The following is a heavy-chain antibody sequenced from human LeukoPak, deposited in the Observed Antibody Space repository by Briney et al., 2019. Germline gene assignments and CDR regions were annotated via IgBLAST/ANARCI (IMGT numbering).Heavy chain of an antibody. J-gene: IGHJ5*02. CDR1: GSSISSSNW. V-gene: IGHV4-28*03. D-gene: IGHD6-25*01. CDR3: ARDQNRYRNGWENWFDP. CDR2: IYYSGST. Sequence: SDTLSLTCAVSGSSISSSNWWGWIRQPPGKGLEWIGYIYYSGSTNYNPSLKSRVTISVDTSKNQFSLKLSSVTAADTAVYYCARDQNRYRNGWENWFDPWGQGTLVTVSS.